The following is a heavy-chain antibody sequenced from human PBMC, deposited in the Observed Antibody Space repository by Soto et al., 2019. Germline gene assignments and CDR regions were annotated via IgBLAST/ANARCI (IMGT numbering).Heavy chain of an antibody. CDR2: ILSSDEK. D-gene: IGHD3-22*01. V-gene: IGHV2-26*01. J-gene: IGHJ6*03. Sequence: QVTLKESGPVLVKPTETLTLTCTVSGFSLRNARMGVSWIRQPPGKALEWLAHILSSDEKSYNTSLKSRVTLSKDTSKSQVVLTMTYVDPVDTDTYFCARMLAVNYYYYYVDVWGEGTTVTVSS. CDR1: GFSLRNARMG. CDR3: ARMLAVNYYYYYVDV.